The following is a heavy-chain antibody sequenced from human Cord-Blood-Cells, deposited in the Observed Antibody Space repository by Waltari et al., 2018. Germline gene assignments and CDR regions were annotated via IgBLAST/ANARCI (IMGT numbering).Heavy chain of an antibody. J-gene: IGHJ6*02. D-gene: IGHD6-6*01. CDR2: IIPIFGTA. CDR3: ARDLSLVAARPGYYYGMDV. Sequence: QVQLVQSGAEVTKPGSSVKVSCKDSGGTFRSYAISWVRPAPGQWLEWMGGIIPIFGTANYAQKFQGRVTITADESTSTAYMELSSLRSEDTAVYYCARDLSLVAARPGYYYGMDVWGQGTTVTVSS. CDR1: GGTFRSYA. V-gene: IGHV1-69*01.